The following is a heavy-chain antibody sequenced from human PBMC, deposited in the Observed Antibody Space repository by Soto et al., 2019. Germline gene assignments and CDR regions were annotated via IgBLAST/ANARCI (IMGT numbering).Heavy chain of an antibody. CDR1: GFTLSYW. CDR3: ASPRAVTSGWDR. J-gene: IGHJ5*02. V-gene: IGHV3-7*01. Sequence: GGSLRLSCTPSGFTLSYWMSWVCQAPGKGLEWVANIKEEGSEIQYVDSVKGRFTISRDTAKNSLYLEMNRLRVEDTAVYYCASPRAVTSGWDRWGQGTLVTVSS. CDR2: IKEEGSEI. D-gene: IGHD4-17*01.